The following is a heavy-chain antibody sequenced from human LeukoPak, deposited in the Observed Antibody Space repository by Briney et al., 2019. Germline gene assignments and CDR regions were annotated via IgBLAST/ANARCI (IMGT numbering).Heavy chain of an antibody. CDR2: ISSSSSYI. D-gene: IGHD6-6*01. V-gene: IGHV3-21*01. J-gene: IGHJ4*02. CDR3: ASGVEGSSRSYFDY. Sequence: GGSLRLSCAASGFTFSSFSMNWVRQAPGKGLEWVSSISSSSSYIYYADSVKGRFTISRDNAKNSLFLQMNSLRAEDTAVYYCASGVEGSSRSYFDYWGQGTLVTVSS. CDR1: GFTFSSFS.